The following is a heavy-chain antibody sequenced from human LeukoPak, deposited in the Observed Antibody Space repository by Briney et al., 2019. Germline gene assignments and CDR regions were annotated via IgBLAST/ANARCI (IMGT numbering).Heavy chain of an antibody. J-gene: IGHJ3*02. CDR1: GGSISSGSYY. CDR2: IYTGGST. V-gene: IGHV4-61*02. Sequence: SETLSLTCTVSGGSISSGSYYWSWIRQPAGKGLEWIGRIYTGGSTNYNPSLKSRVTISVDTSKNQFSLKLSSVTAADTAVYYCARGIDTAMVIRAFDIWGQGTMVTVSS. D-gene: IGHD5-18*01. CDR3: ARGIDTAMVIRAFDI.